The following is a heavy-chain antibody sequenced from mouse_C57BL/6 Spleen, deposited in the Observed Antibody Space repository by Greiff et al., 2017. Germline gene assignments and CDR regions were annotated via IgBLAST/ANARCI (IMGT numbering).Heavy chain of an antibody. CDR3: ARRGPRAMDY. J-gene: IGHJ4*01. V-gene: IGHV5-6*02. CDR1: GFTFSSYG. Sequence: DVHLVESGGDLVKPGGSLKLSCAASGFTFSSYGMSWVRQTPDKRLEWVATISSGGSYTYYPDSVKGRFTISRDNAKNTLYLQMSSLKSEDTAVYYCARRGPRAMDYWGQGTSVTVSS. CDR2: ISSGGSYT. D-gene: IGHD2-10*02.